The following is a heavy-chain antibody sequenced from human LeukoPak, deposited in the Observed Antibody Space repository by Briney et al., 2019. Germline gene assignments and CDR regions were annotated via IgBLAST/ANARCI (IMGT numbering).Heavy chain of an antibody. CDR3: AKGQEYSYGPTLDY. D-gene: IGHD5-18*01. CDR1: GFTFSSYG. V-gene: IGHV3-23*01. CDR2: ISGGGGST. Sequence: GGSLRLSCAASGFTFSSYGMSWVRQAPGKGLEWVSAISGGGGSTYYADSVKGRFTISRDNSKNTLHLQMNSLRAEDTAVYYCAKGQEYSYGPTLDYWGQGTLVTVSS. J-gene: IGHJ4*02.